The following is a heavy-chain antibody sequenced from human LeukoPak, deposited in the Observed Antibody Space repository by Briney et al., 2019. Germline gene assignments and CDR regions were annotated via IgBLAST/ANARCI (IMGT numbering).Heavy chain of an antibody. CDR3: ARELIVGATMAFDM. V-gene: IGHV4-59*01. CDR2: ISYSGST. J-gene: IGHJ3*02. CDR1: GGSISSYF. Sequence: PSETLSLTCTVSGGSISSYFWSWIRQPPGKGLGWIGYISYSGSTNYNPSLKSRVTILMDTSKKQFSLKLSSVTAADTAVYYCARELIVGATMAFDMWGQGTRVTVSS. D-gene: IGHD1-26*01.